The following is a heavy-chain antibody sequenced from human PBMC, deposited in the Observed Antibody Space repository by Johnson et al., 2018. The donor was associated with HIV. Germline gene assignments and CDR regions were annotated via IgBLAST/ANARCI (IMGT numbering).Heavy chain of an antibody. CDR2: INWNGGST. V-gene: IGHV3-20*04. CDR1: GFTFDDYG. Sequence: VQLVESGGGVVRPGGSLRLSCAASGFTFDDYGMSWVRQGPGKGLEWVSGINWNGGSTGYADSVKGRFTISRDNTKNTLYLQMNSLRAEDTAVYYCAKDQSRLVYAAHDAFDIWGQGTMVSVSS. J-gene: IGHJ3*02. D-gene: IGHD2-8*01. CDR3: AKDQSRLVYAAHDAFDI.